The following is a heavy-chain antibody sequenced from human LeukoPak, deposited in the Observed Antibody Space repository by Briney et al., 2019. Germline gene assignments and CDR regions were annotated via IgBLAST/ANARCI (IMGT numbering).Heavy chain of an antibody. J-gene: IGHJ5*02. V-gene: IGHV4-39*01. CDR1: GGSISSSSYY. CDR3: ARHVEYDILTGYYTLANWFDP. Sequence: PSETLSLTCTVSGGSISSSSYYWGWIRQPPGKGLEWIGSIYYSGITYYNPSLKSRVPISVDTSKNLFSLKLSSVTAADTAVYYCARHVEYDILTGYYTLANWFDPWGQGTLVTVSS. D-gene: IGHD3-9*01. CDR2: IYYSGIT.